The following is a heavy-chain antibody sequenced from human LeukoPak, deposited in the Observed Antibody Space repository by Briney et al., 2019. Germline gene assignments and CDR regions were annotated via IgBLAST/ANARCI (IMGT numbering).Heavy chain of an antibody. D-gene: IGHD6-19*01. CDR3: ARVRSSDWFDP. CDR1: GGTFSNSA. Sequence: ASVKVSCKASGGTFSNSAINWVRQAPGQGLEWMGGIIPIFDTANYAQKIQGRVTITADKSTYTAYMELSSMRSEDTAMYYCARVRSSDWFDPWGQGTLVTVSS. V-gene: IGHV1-69*06. CDR2: IIPIFDTA. J-gene: IGHJ5*02.